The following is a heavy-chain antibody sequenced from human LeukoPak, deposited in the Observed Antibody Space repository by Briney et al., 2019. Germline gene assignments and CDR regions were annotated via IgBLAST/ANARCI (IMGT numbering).Heavy chain of an antibody. J-gene: IGHJ4*02. CDR1: GFTFSSYA. CDR2: ISYDGSNK. V-gene: IGHV3-30*04. CDR3: AKVVSDYYGSGSYYKGLFDY. Sequence: GGSLRLSCAASGFTFSSYAMHWVRQAPGKGLEWVAVISYDGSNKYYADSVKGRFTISRDNSKNTLYLQMNSLRAEDTAVYYCAKVVSDYYGSGSYYKGLFDYWGQGTLVTVSS. D-gene: IGHD3-10*01.